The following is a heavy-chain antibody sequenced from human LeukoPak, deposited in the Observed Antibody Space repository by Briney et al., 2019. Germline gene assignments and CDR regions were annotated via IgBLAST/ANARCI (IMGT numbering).Heavy chain of an antibody. J-gene: IGHJ4*02. CDR2: ISNRGRT. V-gene: IGHV4-39*07. D-gene: IGHD1-14*01. Sequence: SETLSLTCAVSDDSMRSDSYYWGWTRQSPGKALEWIGSISNRGRTLYSPSLKSRVTISVDTSKNQFSLKLSSVTAADTAVYYCARDRGDYIRTGTQFDYWGQGALVTVSS. CDR1: DDSMRSDSYY. CDR3: ARDRGDYIRTGTQFDY.